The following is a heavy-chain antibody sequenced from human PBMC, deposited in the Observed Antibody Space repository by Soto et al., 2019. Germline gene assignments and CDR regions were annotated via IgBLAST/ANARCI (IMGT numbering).Heavy chain of an antibody. V-gene: IGHV4-59*08. CDR2: IYYSGST. Sequence: SETLSLTCTVSGGSISSYYWSWIRQPPGKGLEWIGYIYYSGSTNYNPSLKSRVTISVDTSKDQFSLKLSSVTAADTAVYYCARHCSTTSCYRYWGQGTLVTVSS. CDR1: GGSISSYY. J-gene: IGHJ4*02. D-gene: IGHD2-2*01. CDR3: ARHCSTTSCYRY.